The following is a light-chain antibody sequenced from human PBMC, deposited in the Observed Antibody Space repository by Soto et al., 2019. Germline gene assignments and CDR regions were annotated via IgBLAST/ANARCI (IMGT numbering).Light chain of an antibody. J-gene: IGKJ1*01. Sequence: EIVLTQSPGTLSLSPGERATLSCRASQSVNSRYLAWYQQKPGQAPRLLIYGASSRATGIADGFSGSGSGTDFTLTISRLEPEDFAVYYCQQYGSSPVTFGQGTKVEIK. CDR1: QSVNSRY. CDR2: GAS. CDR3: QQYGSSPVT. V-gene: IGKV3-20*01.